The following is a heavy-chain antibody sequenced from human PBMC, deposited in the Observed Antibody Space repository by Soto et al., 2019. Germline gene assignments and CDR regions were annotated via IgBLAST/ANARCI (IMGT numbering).Heavy chain of an antibody. J-gene: IGHJ4*02. Sequence: SETLSLTCTVSGGSINSNKYYWGWVRQPPGRGLEWIAGLYYTGSNFYNPSLKNRVSISVDTPKNQFSLNVYSVTAADTAVYYCARPPPGQAPLYPPRLDFWGQGVKVTVPQ. V-gene: IGHV4-39*01. CDR1: GGSINSNKYY. CDR3: ARPPPGQAPLYPPRLDF. CDR2: LYYTGSN. D-gene: IGHD2-2*02.